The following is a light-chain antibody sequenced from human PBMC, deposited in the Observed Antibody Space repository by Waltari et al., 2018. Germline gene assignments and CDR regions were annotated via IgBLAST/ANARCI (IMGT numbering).Light chain of an antibody. CDR1: TLRNYS. V-gene: IGLV3-19*01. CDR3: NSRDSSGNHLRI. CDR2: GKN. Sequence: SSELTQDPAVSVALGQTVRITCQGDTLRNYSANWYQQRPGQAPLLVIYGKNNRPSGIPDRFSASNSGNTASLTITGAQAEDEADYFCNSRDSSGNHLRIFGGGTKLTVL. J-gene: IGLJ2*01.